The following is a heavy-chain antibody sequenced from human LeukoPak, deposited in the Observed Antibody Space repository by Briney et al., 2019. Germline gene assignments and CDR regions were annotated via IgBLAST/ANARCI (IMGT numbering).Heavy chain of an antibody. CDR1: GFTFSSYS. D-gene: IGHD6-19*01. CDR3: AGFGGQWLLRGDDAFDI. Sequence: GGSLRLSCAASGFTFSSYSMNWVRQAPGKGLEWVSFISSSSSYIYYADSVKGRFTISRDNAKNSLYLQMNSLRAEDTAVYYCAGFGGQWLLRGDDAFDIWGQGTVVTVSS. V-gene: IGHV3-21*04. CDR2: ISSSSSYI. J-gene: IGHJ3*02.